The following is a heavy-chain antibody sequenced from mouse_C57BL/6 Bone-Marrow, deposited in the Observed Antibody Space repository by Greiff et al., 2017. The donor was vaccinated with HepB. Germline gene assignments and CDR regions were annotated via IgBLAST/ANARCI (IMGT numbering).Heavy chain of an antibody. V-gene: IGHV5-17*01. CDR3: ARLSNRYFDV. CDR2: ISSGSSTI. CDR1: GFTFSDYG. J-gene: IGHJ1*03. Sequence: DVMLVESGGGLVKPGGSLKLSSAASGFTFSDYGMHWVRQAPEKGLEWVAYISSGSSTIYYADTVKGRFTISRDNAKNTLFLQMTSLRSEDTAMYYCARLSNRYFDVWGTVTTVTVSS. D-gene: IGHD2-5*01.